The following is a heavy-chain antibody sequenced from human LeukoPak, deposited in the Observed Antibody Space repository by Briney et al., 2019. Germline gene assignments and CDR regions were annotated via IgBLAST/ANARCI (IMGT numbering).Heavy chain of an antibody. CDR2: INPSGGST. CDR3: ARTIVDGGTSH. V-gene: IGHV1-46*01. Sequence: ASVKVSCKASGYTFTSYYIHWVRQASGQGLEWMGKINPSGGSTSYSQKFQGRVTMTRDTSTSTVYMELSSLRSEDTAVYYCARTIVDGGTSHWGQGTLVTVSS. D-gene: IGHD2-15*01. J-gene: IGHJ4*02. CDR1: GYTFTSYY.